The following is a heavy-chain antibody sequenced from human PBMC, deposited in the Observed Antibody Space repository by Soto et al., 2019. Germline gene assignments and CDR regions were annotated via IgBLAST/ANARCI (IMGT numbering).Heavy chain of an antibody. Sequence: GGSLRLSCAASGFTFSNAWMNWVRQAPGKGLEWVGRIKSKTDGGTTDYAAPVKGRFTISRDDSKNTLYLQMNSLKTEDTAVYYCTTSSDFWSGTNTFYYYYGMDVWGQGTTVTVSS. CDR1: GFTFSNAW. D-gene: IGHD3-3*01. CDR3: TTSSDFWSGTNTFYYYYGMDV. J-gene: IGHJ6*02. V-gene: IGHV3-15*07. CDR2: IKSKTDGGTT.